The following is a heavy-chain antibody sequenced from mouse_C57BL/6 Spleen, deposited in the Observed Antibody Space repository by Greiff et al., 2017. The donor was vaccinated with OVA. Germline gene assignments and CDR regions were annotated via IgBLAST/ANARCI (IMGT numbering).Heavy chain of an antibody. CDR3: ARSDTTVFGY. Sequence: QVHVKQSGAELVRPGTSVKMSCKASGYTFTNYWIGWAKQRPGHGLEWIGDIYPGGGYTNYNEKFKGKATLTADKSSSTAYMQFSSLTSEDSAIYYCARSDTTVFGYWGQGTTLTVAS. D-gene: IGHD1-1*01. CDR2: IYPGGGYT. CDR1: GYTFTNYW. J-gene: IGHJ2*01. V-gene: IGHV1-63*01.